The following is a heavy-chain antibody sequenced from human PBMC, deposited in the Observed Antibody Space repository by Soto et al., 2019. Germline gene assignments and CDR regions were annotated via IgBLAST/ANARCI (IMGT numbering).Heavy chain of an antibody. CDR2: INPSGGST. Sequence: ASVKVSCKASGYTFTSYYMHWVRQAPGQGLEWMGIINPSGGSTSYAQKFQGRVTMTRDTSTSTVYMELSSLRSEDTAVYYCAREKYSSRGGNGPDYYYYGMDVWGQGTTVTVSS. V-gene: IGHV1-46*01. D-gene: IGHD6-13*01. CDR1: GYTFTSYY. CDR3: AREKYSSRGGNGPDYYYYGMDV. J-gene: IGHJ6*02.